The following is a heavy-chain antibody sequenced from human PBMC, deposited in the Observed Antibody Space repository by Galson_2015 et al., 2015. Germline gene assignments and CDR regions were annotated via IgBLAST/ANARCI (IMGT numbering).Heavy chain of an antibody. V-gene: IGHV3-53*01. Sequence: SLRLSCAASGFTVGRNYMSWVRQAPGKGLEWVSVIYDSGSTYYTDSVKGRFTISRDKSRNTLYPQLNSLRAEDTAVYYCARGPNGDYETYFDYWGQGTLVSVSS. CDR1: GFTVGRNY. CDR2: IYDSGST. D-gene: IGHD4-17*01. J-gene: IGHJ4*02. CDR3: ARGPNGDYETYFDY.